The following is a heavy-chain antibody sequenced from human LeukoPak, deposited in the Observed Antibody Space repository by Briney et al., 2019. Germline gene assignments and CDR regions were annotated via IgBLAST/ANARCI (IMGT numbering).Heavy chain of an antibody. V-gene: IGHV3-23*01. Sequence: GGSLRLSCAASGFTFSSYGMSWVRQAPGKGLEWVSAISGSGGSTYYADSVKGRFTISRDNSKNTLYLQMNSLRAEDTAVYYCAKDLGAAADGTNWFDPWGQGTLVTVSP. D-gene: IGHD6-13*01. J-gene: IGHJ5*02. CDR1: GFTFSSYG. CDR3: AKDLGAAADGTNWFDP. CDR2: ISGSGGST.